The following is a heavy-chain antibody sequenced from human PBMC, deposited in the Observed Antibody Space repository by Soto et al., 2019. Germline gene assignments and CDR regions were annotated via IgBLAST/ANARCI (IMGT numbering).Heavy chain of an antibody. V-gene: IGHV4-61*01. CDR3: ARDGDYMPYGMDV. J-gene: IGHJ6*02. CDR2: IYYSGST. D-gene: IGHD4-4*01. Sequence: PSETLSLTCTVSGGSVSSGSYYWSWIRQPPGKGLEWIGYIYYSGSTNYNPSLKSRVTISVDTSKNQFSLKLSSVTAADTAVYYCARDGDYMPYGMDVWGQGTTVTVSS. CDR1: GGSVSSGSYY.